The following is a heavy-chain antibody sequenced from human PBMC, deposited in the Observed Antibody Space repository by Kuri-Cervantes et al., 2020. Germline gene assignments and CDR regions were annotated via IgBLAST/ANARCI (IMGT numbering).Heavy chain of an antibody. D-gene: IGHD4-17*01. Sequence: SETLSLTCTVSVGSISSSSYYWAWIRQPPGKGLEWIGSVYYSGHTYYSPSLKSRVTISVDTSKNQFSLKLSSVTAADTAVYYCARVDTVTTGGGWYPWGQGTLVTVSS. CDR1: VGSISSSSYY. V-gene: IGHV4-39*07. CDR2: VYYSGHT. J-gene: IGHJ5*02. CDR3: ARVDTVTTGGGWYP.